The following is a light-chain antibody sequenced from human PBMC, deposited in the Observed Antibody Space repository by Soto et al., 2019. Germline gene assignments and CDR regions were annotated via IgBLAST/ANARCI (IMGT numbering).Light chain of an antibody. J-gene: IGLJ2*01. CDR1: SSNVGGNT. Sequence: QLVLAQPPSASGTPGQRVTISCSGSSSNVGGNTVNWYRQLPGTAPKLLIYSNNQRPSGVPDRISGSTSGTSASLAISGLQSEDEADYYCAAWDDSLDGVVFGGGTKVTVL. CDR3: AAWDDSLDGVV. CDR2: SNN. V-gene: IGLV1-44*01.